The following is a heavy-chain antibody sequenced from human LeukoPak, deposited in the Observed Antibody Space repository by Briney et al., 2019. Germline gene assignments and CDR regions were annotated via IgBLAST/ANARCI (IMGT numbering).Heavy chain of an antibody. Sequence: ASVKVSCKASGYTFTGHYMHWVRQAPGQGLEWMGWINPNSGYTNFAQKFQGRVTMTRDTSISTAYMELSRLRSADTAAYYCARDLPPIGSGNYEFPDYWGQGTLVTVSS. CDR1: GYTFTGHY. CDR3: ARDLPPIGSGNYEFPDY. V-gene: IGHV1-2*02. J-gene: IGHJ4*02. D-gene: IGHD1-26*01. CDR2: INPNSGYT.